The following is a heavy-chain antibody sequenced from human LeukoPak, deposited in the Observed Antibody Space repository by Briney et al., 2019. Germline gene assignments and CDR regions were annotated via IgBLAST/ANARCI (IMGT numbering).Heavy chain of an antibody. J-gene: IGHJ4*02. D-gene: IGHD3-10*01. CDR3: ARDRGFGAYYFDY. V-gene: IGHV3-53*01. Sequence: QPGGSLRLSCAASGFTVSSNYMSWVRQAPGKGLEWVSAIYSGVTTYYADSVKGRFTISRDNTKNTLYLQMNSLRAEDTAVYYCARDRGFGAYYFDYWGQGTLVTVSS. CDR1: GFTVSSNY. CDR2: IYSGVTT.